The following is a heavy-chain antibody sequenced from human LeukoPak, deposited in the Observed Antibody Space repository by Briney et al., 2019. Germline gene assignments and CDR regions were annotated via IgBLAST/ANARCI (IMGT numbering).Heavy chain of an antibody. CDR3: ARDNWNYYYYYMDV. J-gene: IGHJ6*03. CDR1: GGSISSSSYY. Sequence: PSGTLSLTCTVSGGSISSSSYYWGWIRQPPGKGLEWIGSIYYSGSTYYNPSLKSRVTISVDTSKNQFSLKLSSVTAADTAVYYCARDNWNYYYYYMDVWGKGTTVTVSS. V-gene: IGHV4-39*07. CDR2: IYYSGST. D-gene: IGHD1-20*01.